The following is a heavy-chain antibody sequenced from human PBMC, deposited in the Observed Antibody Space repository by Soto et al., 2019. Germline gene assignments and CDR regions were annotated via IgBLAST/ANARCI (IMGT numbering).Heavy chain of an antibody. Sequence: QLQLQESGPGLVKPSETLSLTCTVSGDSISSSSYYWGWIRQPPVKGLEWIGTIYYSGRTYYNPSLKSRITISVDTSKNQFSLKLSSVPAADTAVYYCARVICSGSSCYSSFWGQGTLVTVSS. CDR1: GDSISSSSYY. D-gene: IGHD2-15*01. CDR2: IYYSGRT. CDR3: ARVICSGSSCYSSF. J-gene: IGHJ4*02. V-gene: IGHV4-39*01.